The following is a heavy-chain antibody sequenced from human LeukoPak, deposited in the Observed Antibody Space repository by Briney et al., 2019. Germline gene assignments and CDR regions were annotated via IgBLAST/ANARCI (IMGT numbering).Heavy chain of an antibody. D-gene: IGHD6-13*01. CDR3: TTDRMYSLPDC. CDR1: LLTFRNAW. CDR2: IESNPDGGRA. J-gene: IGHJ4*02. V-gene: IGHV3-15*04. Sequence: PGGALRLSCTIYLLTFRNAWMTSVRQAPGKGLEWDDRIESNPDGGRADYAAPVKGRFTISRDDSKNTLYLEMNGLQTEDTGFYYCTTDRMYSLPDCCGQGTLVTVSS.